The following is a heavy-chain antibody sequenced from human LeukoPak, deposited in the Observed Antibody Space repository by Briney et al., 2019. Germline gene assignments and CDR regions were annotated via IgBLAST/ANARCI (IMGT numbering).Heavy chain of an antibody. CDR2: INPNSGAT. V-gene: IGHV1-2*02. CDR3: ARGLDSGDSLDY. J-gene: IGHJ4*02. Sequence: ASVKVSCKSSGYTFTGYYMHWVRQAPGQGLEWMGWINPNSGATNYAQKFQGRVTMTRDTSISTAYMELSRLRSDDTAVYYCARGLDSGDSLDYWGQRTLVTVSS. CDR1: GYTFTGYY. D-gene: IGHD3-10*01.